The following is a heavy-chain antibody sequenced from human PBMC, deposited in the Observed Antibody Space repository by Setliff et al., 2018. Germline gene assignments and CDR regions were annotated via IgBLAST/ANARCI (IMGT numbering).Heavy chain of an antibody. D-gene: IGHD1-1*01. Sequence: SETLSLTCTVSGGSISSHYWSWIRQPPGKGLEFIGYVYYSGLTNYDPSLKSRVTMSVDSSKNQFSLKLSSVTAADTAVYYCARTGTYRYFDYWGQGTQVTVSS. CDR1: GGSISSHY. J-gene: IGHJ4*02. CDR3: ARTGTYRYFDY. CDR2: VYYSGLT. V-gene: IGHV4-59*08.